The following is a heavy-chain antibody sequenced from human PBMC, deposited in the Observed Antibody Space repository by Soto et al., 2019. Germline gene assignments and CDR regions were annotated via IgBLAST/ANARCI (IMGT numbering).Heavy chain of an antibody. D-gene: IGHD2-2*01. CDR1: AGSLSSGGYS. Sequence: SETLSLTCAVSAGSLSSGGYSWRWIRQPPGKGLAWLGYIYHSGSTYSHPSLKSRVTISVDRSKNQFSLKLSCVTAPDTAVYYCARVALGYCSSTSCYGGWFDPWGQGTLVTVSS. J-gene: IGHJ5*02. CDR2: IYHSGST. CDR3: ARVALGYCSSTSCYGGWFDP. V-gene: IGHV4-30-2*01.